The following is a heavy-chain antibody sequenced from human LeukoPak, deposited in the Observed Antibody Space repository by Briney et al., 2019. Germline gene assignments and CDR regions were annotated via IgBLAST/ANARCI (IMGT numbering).Heavy chain of an antibody. CDR1: GFTVSSNY. CDR3: ARDRAGYYYWYFDL. CDR2: IYSGGST. Sequence: GGSLRLSCAASGFTVSSNYMSWVRQAPGKGLEWVSVIYSGGSTYYADSVKGRFTISRDNSKNTLYLQMNSLRAEDTAVYYRARDRAGYYYWYFDLWGRGTLVTVSS. J-gene: IGHJ2*01. V-gene: IGHV3-66*02. D-gene: IGHD3-9*01.